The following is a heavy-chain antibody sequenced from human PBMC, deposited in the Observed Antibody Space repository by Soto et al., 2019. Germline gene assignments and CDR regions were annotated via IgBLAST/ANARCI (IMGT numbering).Heavy chain of an antibody. CDR3: AHVFTSPAPFAS. CDR2: IYWDEDK. D-gene: IGHD3-10*02. Sequence: QITLKESGPTLVKPTQTLTLTCTFSGFSLSTSGVGVGWIRQPPGKALEWLGFIYWDEDKRYSPSLKSRLTIXQXPSKSQLVLTMTNMDPVDTATYSCAHVFTSPAPFASWGQGTLVTVSA. J-gene: IGHJ4*02. V-gene: IGHV2-5*02. CDR1: GFSLSTSGVG.